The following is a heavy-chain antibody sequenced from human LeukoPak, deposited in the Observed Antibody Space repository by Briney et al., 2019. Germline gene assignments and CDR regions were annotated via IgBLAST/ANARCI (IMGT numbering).Heavy chain of an antibody. Sequence: SETLSLTCTVSGGSISGYYWSWIRQPPGKGLELIGYVYYSGITNYNPSLKSRVTISVDTSRNQFSLKLSSVTAADTAVYYCARFGDMFDYWGQGTLVTVSP. J-gene: IGHJ4*02. CDR1: GGSISGYY. CDR3: ARFGDMFDY. CDR2: VYYSGIT. D-gene: IGHD3-10*01. V-gene: IGHV4-59*01.